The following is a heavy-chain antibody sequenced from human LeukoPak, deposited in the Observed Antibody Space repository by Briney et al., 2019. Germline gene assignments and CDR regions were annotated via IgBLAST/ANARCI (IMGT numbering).Heavy chain of an antibody. V-gene: IGHV3-7*01. Sequence: GGSLRLSCAASGFTFTSYWMSWVRQVPGKGLEWVANIKQDGSEKYYVDSVKGRFTISRDNAKISLFLQMNGLRAEDTAVYYCARDRGVGASKGGAWFDPWGQGTLVTASS. CDR2: IKQDGSEK. J-gene: IGHJ5*02. CDR1: GFTFTSYW. D-gene: IGHD1-26*01. CDR3: ARDRGVGASKGGAWFDP.